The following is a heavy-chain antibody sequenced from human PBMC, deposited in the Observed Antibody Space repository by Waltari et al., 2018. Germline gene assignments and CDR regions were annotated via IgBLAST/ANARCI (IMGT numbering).Heavy chain of an antibody. J-gene: IGHJ3*02. Sequence: QPQLQESGPGLEKPSETLSLTCTVSGGSITTRSYHWAWIRQTPGKGLEWIGSIHISGSTHYNPSLRSRVTMSVDTSNNQFSLKLTSVTAADTAVYYCARQPPTTVPTPRSPFDTWGQGTMVSVSS. V-gene: IGHV4-39*07. CDR3: ARQPPTTVPTPRSPFDT. CDR1: GGSITTRSYH. D-gene: IGHD4-17*01. CDR2: IHISGST.